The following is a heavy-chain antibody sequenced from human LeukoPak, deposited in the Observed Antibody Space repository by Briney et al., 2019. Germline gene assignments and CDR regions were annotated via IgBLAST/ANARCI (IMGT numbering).Heavy chain of an antibody. V-gene: IGHV3-30-3*01. D-gene: IGHD6-13*01. J-gene: IGHJ3*02. Sequence: PGGSLRLSCAASGFTFSSYAMHWVRQAPGKGLEWVAVISYDGSNKYYADSVKGRFTISRDNSKNTLYLQMNSLRAEDTAVYYCERDQSLEAGYGAFDIWGQGTMVTVSS. CDR3: ERDQSLEAGYGAFDI. CDR1: GFTFSSYA. CDR2: ISYDGSNK.